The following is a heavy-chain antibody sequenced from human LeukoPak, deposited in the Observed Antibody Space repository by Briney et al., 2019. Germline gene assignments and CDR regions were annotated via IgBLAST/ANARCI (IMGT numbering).Heavy chain of an antibody. J-gene: IGHJ3*02. CDR3: ARKRGPADAFDI. Sequence: GGSLRLSCAASGFTVSSNYMSWVCQAPGKGLEWVSVIYSGGSTYYADSVKGRFTISRDNSKNTLYLQMNSLRAEDTAVYYCARKRGPADAFDIWGQGTMVTVSS. D-gene: IGHD3-10*01. CDR1: GFTVSSNY. CDR2: IYSGGST. V-gene: IGHV3-66*02.